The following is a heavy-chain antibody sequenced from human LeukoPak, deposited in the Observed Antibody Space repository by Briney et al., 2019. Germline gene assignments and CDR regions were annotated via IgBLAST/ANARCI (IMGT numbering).Heavy chain of an antibody. CDR3: ARDLGYSSGWYLLDY. J-gene: IGHJ4*02. D-gene: IGHD6-19*01. CDR1: GFAFSSYA. V-gene: IGHV3-23*01. Sequence: GGPLRLSCAASGFAFSSYAMTWVRQAPGKGLEWVSAIGGSGGDSYYADSVKGRFTISRDNSKNTLYLQMNSLRAEDTAVYYCARDLGYSSGWYLLDYWGQGTLVTVSS. CDR2: IGGSGGDS.